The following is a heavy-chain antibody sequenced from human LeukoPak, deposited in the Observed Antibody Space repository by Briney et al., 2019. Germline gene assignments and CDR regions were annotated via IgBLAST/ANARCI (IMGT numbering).Heavy chain of an antibody. J-gene: IGHJ4*02. CDR1: GGSISSGDYY. D-gene: IGHD3-3*01. Sequence: PSETLSLTCTVSGGSISSGDYYWSWIRQPPGKGLEWIGSIYYSGSTYYNPSLKSRVTISVDTSKNQFSLKLSSVTAADTAVYYCARVSTIFGVVIMGVDYWGQGTLVTVSS. V-gene: IGHV4-30-4*08. CDR2: IYYSGST. CDR3: ARVSTIFGVVIMGVDY.